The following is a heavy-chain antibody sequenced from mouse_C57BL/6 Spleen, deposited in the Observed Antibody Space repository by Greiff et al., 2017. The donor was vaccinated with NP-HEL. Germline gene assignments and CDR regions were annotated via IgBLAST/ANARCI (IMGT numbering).Heavy chain of an antibody. CDR2: INYDGSST. V-gene: IGHV5-16*01. J-gene: IGHJ2*01. D-gene: IGHD4-1*01. CDR1: GFTFSDYY. CDR3: ARDSLTGYFDY. Sequence: DVHLVESEGGLVQPGSSMKLSCTASGFTFSDYYMAWVRQVPEKGLEWVANINYDGSSTYYLDSLKSRFIISRDNAKNILYLQMSSLKSEDTATYYCARDSLTGYFDYWGQGTTLTVSS.